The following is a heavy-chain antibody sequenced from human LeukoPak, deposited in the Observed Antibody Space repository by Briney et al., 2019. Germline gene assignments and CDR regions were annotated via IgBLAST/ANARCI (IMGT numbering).Heavy chain of an antibody. CDR2: IYSGGST. D-gene: IGHD2-15*01. J-gene: IGHJ4*02. V-gene: IGHV3-53*01. Sequence: GGSLRLSCAASGFTVSSNYMSWVRQAPGKGLEWVSVIYSGGSTYYADSVKGRFTISRDNSKNTLYLQMNSLRAEDTVVYYCAREDSPGVFDYWGQGTLVTVSS. CDR3: AREDSPGVFDY. CDR1: GFTVSSNY.